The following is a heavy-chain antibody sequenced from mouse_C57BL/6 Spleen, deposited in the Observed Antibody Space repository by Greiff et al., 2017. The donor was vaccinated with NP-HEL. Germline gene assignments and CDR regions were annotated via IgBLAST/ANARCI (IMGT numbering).Heavy chain of an antibody. CDR3: ARWEGTTVVPDY. J-gene: IGHJ2*01. CDR1: GYAFSSYW. D-gene: IGHD1-1*01. Sequence: QVQLQQSGAELVKPGASVKISCKASGYAFSSYWMNWVKQRPGKGLEWIGQIYPGDGDTNYNGKFKGKATLTADKSSSTAYMQLSSLTSEDSAVYFCARWEGTTVVPDYWGQGTTLTVSS. CDR2: IYPGDGDT. V-gene: IGHV1-80*01.